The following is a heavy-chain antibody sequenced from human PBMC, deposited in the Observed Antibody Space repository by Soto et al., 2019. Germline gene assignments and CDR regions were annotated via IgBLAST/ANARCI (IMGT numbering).Heavy chain of an antibody. D-gene: IGHD6-6*01. J-gene: IGHJ4*02. Sequence: QVPLVQSGAEVKKPGASVKVSCKGSGYAFTTYGITWVRQAPGQGLEWMGWISAHNGNTNYAQKLQGRVTVTRDTSTSTAYMELRGLRSDDTAVYYCVRGRDGDYWGQGALVTVSS. CDR2: ISAHNGNT. CDR3: VRGRDGDY. V-gene: IGHV1-18*01. CDR1: GYAFTTYG.